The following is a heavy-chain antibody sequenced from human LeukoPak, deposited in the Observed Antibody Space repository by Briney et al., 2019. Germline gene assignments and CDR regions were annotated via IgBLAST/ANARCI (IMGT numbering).Heavy chain of an antibody. Sequence: LETLSLTCTVSGGSISSYYWSWIRQPAGKGLEWIGRIYTSGSTNYYPSLKSRVTMSVDTSKNQFSLNLSSVTAADTAVYYCARGLQAAAGIDYWGQGTLVTVSS. J-gene: IGHJ4*02. D-gene: IGHD6-13*01. CDR2: IYTSGST. V-gene: IGHV4-4*07. CDR1: GGSISSYY. CDR3: ARGLQAAAGIDY.